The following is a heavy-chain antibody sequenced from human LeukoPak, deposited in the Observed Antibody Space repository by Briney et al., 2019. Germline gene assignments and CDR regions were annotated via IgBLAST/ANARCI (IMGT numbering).Heavy chain of an antibody. CDR3: ARRRAEGGSNGHYNWFDP. V-gene: IGHV4-59*08. D-gene: IGHD6-13*01. CDR2: IYFSGTT. CDR1: GDSINAYY. J-gene: IGHJ5*02. Sequence: SETVSLTCTVSGDSINAYYWGWTRQPPGKGLEWIGYIYFSGTTKYNPSLESRVTISVDTSKNQFSLKLSSVTAADTAVYYCARRRAEGGSNGHYNWFDPWGQGILVTVSS.